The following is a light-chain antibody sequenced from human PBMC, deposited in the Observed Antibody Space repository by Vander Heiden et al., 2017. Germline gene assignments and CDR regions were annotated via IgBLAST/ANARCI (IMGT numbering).Light chain of an antibody. CDR2: WAS. CDR3: QQYYVTPIT. J-gene: IGKJ5*01. V-gene: IGKV4-1*01. CDR1: QTLLYTSDNKNY. Sequence: DIVMTQCPDSLAVSLGDRATNNCKSSQTLLYTSDNKNYLAWYQQKPGQPPKLLIYWASTRESGVPDRFSGSGSGTDFTLTISSLQAEDVAVYYCQQYYVTPITFGQGTRLEIK.